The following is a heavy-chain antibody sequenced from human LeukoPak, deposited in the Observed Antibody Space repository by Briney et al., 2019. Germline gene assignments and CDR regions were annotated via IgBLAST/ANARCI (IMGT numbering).Heavy chain of an antibody. J-gene: IGHJ4*02. CDR1: GYTFTGYF. D-gene: IGHD2/OR15-2a*01. CDR3: ARVSEYYYFDY. Sequence: AASVKVSCKASGYTFTGYFMHWVRQAPGHGPEWMGWINPNSGGTNYAQKFQGRVIMTRDTSISTAYMELSRLRSDDTAVYYCARVSEYYYFDYWGQGTLVTVSS. V-gene: IGHV1-2*02. CDR2: INPNSGGT.